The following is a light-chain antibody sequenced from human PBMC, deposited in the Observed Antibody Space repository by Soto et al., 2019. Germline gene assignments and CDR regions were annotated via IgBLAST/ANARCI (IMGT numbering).Light chain of an antibody. Sequence: DIQMTQSPSTLSASVGDRVTITCRASQTISNWLAWYQQKPGKAPKVLIFDASTLDGGVPSRFSGRRSGTDFTLTISSLQPSDFATYFCQQYYNYSTFGQGTKVDIK. CDR2: DAS. CDR3: QQYYNYST. J-gene: IGKJ1*01. CDR1: QTISNW. V-gene: IGKV1-5*01.